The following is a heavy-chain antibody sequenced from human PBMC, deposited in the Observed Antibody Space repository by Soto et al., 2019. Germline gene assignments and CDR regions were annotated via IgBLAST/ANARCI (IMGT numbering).Heavy chain of an antibody. CDR2: IIPILGIA. D-gene: IGHD3-22*01. CDR3: STSDSSGYPDY. CDR1: GGTFSSYT. V-gene: IGHV1-69*02. J-gene: IGHJ4*02. Sequence: QVQLVQSGAEVKKPGSSVKVSCKASGGTFSSYTISWVRQAPGQGLEWMGRIIPILGIANYAQKFQGRVTINADKATSPAYMEPSSLRSEDTAVYYCSTSDSSGYPDYWGQGTLVTVSS.